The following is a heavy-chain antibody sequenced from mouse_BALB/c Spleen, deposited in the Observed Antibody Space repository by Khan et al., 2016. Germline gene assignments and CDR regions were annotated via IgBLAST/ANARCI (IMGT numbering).Heavy chain of an antibody. Sequence: QMQLEESGPQLVRPGASVKISCKASGYSFTSYWMHWVKQRPGQGLEWIGMIDPSDSETRLNQKFKDKATLTVDKSSSTAYMQLSSPTSEDSAVYYCARHYLYAMDYWGQGTSVTASS. CDR2: IDPSDSET. J-gene: IGHJ4*01. CDR3: ARHYLYAMDY. V-gene: IGHV1S126*01. D-gene: IGHD1-2*01. CDR1: GYSFTSYW.